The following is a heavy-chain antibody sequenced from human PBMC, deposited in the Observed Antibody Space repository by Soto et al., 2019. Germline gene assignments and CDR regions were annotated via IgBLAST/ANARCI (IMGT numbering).Heavy chain of an antibody. Sequence: QVQLQESGPGLLKPSETLSLSCTVSGASMGISSYYWAWFRQPPGKGLEWIGSMYYTGSTNYNPSLKSRVTISADTSKSQPSLKLHSVTAADTAVYYCASHALRLIVFPGVNQHWGQGSLVTVSS. CDR3: ASHALRLIVFPGVNQH. CDR2: MYYTGST. J-gene: IGHJ4*02. V-gene: IGHV4-39*01. CDR1: GASMGISSYY. D-gene: IGHD3-16*01.